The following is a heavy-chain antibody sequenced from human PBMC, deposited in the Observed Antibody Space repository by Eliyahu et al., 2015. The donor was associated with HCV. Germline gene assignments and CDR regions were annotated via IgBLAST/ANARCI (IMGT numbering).Heavy chain of an antibody. Sequence: EVQLLESGGGLVQPGGSLRLSCAASGFXFXSYAXXWVRXGPGKGLEWVSAISGSGGSTYYADSVKGRFTISRDNSKNTLYLQMNSLRAEDTAVYYCAKDRYYDFWSGYYRGGHDAFDIWGQGTMVTVSS. D-gene: IGHD3-3*01. J-gene: IGHJ3*02. CDR2: ISGSGGST. CDR1: GFXFXSYA. V-gene: IGHV3-23*01. CDR3: AKDRYYDFWSGYYRGGHDAFDI.